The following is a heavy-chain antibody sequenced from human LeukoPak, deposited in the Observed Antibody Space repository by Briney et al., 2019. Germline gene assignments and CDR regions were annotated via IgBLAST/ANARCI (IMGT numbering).Heavy chain of an antibody. J-gene: IGHJ6*03. D-gene: IGHD2-2*01. Sequence: GGSLKLSCAASGFTFSGSAMHWVRQASGKGLEWVGRIRSKANSYATAYAASVKGRFTISRDDSKNTAYLQMNSLKTEDTAVYYCTRERETYCSSTSCYPLEYYYYYMDVWGKGTTVTVSS. CDR2: IRSKANSYAT. CDR3: TRERETYCSSTSCYPLEYYYYYMDV. CDR1: GFTFSGSA. V-gene: IGHV3-73*01.